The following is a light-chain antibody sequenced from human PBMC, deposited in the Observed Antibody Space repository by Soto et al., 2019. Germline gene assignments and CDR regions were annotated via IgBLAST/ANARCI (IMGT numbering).Light chain of an antibody. CDR2: AAY. CDR3: QQLNSYHRT. CDR1: QIISSY. J-gene: IGKJ1*01. V-gene: IGKV1-39*01. Sequence: DIQMTQSPSSLSASVGDRVTITCRASQIISSYLNWYQQKPGKAAKLLIYAAYSLQSGGPSRFSGSGSGTAFTRTISSLQPEDFATYYCQQLNSYHRTFGQGTKVDI.